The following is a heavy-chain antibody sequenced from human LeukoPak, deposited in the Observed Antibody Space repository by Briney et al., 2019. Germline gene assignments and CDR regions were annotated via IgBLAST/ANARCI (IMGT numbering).Heavy chain of an antibody. V-gene: IGHV4-34*01. CDR3: ARGRNPRTAGYCSGGSCYRISMDV. J-gene: IGHJ6*02. Sequence: SETLSLTCAVYGGSFRGYYWSWIRQPPGKGLEWIGEINHSGSTNHNPSLKSRVTISVDTSKNQFSLKLSSVTAADTAVYYCARGRNPRTAGYCSGGSCYRISMDVWGQGTTVTVSS. CDR1: GGSFRGYY. D-gene: IGHD2-15*01. CDR2: INHSGST.